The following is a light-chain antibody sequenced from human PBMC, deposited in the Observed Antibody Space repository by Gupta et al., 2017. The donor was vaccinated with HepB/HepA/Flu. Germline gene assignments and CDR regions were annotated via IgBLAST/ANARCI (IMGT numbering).Light chain of an antibody. V-gene: IGLV3-21*04. CDR3: QVWDSSSDHVV. CDR1: NIGSKS. CDR2: YDT. J-gene: IGLJ2*01. Sequence: SYVLTQPPSVSVAPGKTARTTCGGNNIGSKSVHWYQQKPGQAPVLVIYYDTDRPSGIPERFSGSNSGNTATLTISSVEAGDEADYYCQVWDSSSDHVVFGGGTKLTV.